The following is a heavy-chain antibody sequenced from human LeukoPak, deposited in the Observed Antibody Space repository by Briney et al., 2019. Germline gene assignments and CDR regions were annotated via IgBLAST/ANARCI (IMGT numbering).Heavy chain of an antibody. D-gene: IGHD2-15*01. J-gene: IGHJ5*02. CDR2: ISGSGVTT. CDR3: ARSCFTTTGGGCSSEALNYFGP. CDR1: RFTFTSFV. Sequence: GGSLRLSCAASRFTFTSFVMSWVRQAPGKGLEWVSSISGSGVTTFYADSVRGRFTTSRDNSKNTLYLQMNGLRAEDTAIYYCARSCFTTTGGGCSSEALNYFGPWGQGTLVTVSS. V-gene: IGHV3-23*01.